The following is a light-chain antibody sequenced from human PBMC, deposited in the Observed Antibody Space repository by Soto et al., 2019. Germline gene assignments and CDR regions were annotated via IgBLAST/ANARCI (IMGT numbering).Light chain of an antibody. CDR2: DVS. CDR3: SSYTSSSTYVV. CDR1: SSDVGGYNY. J-gene: IGLJ2*01. V-gene: IGLV2-14*01. Sequence: QSALTQPASVSGSPGQSITISCTGTSSDVGGYNYVSWYQQHPGKAPKLMIYDVSNRPSGVSNRFSGSKSGNTASLTISGLQAEYEADYYCSSYTSSSTYVVFGGGTKLTV.